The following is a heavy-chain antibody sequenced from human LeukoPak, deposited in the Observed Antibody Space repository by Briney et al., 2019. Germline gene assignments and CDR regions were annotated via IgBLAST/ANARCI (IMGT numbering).Heavy chain of an antibody. CDR3: ARETDHFDVLTGGSWFDP. CDR2: INHSGST. J-gene: IGHJ5*02. Sequence: SETLSLTCAVYGGSFSGYYWSWIRQPPGKGLEWIGEINHSGSTNYNPSLKSRVIISVDTSKNQFSLKLSSVTAADTAVYYCARETDHFDVLTGGSWFDPWGQGTLVTVSS. V-gene: IGHV4-34*01. D-gene: IGHD3-9*01. CDR1: GGSFSGYY.